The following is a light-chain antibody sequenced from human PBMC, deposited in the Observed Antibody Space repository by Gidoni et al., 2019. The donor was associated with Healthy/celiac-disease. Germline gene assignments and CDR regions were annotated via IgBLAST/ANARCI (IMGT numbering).Light chain of an antibody. CDR2: EAS. CDR3: QQRSNWPGT. V-gene: IGKV3-11*01. Sequence: EIVLTQSPATLSLSPGERATLSCRAGQSVSSYLAWYQQKPGQAPRLLIYEASNRATGIPARFSGSESGTDFTLTISSLEPEDFAVYYCQQRSNWPGTFGPGTKVDIK. CDR1: QSVSSY. J-gene: IGKJ3*01.